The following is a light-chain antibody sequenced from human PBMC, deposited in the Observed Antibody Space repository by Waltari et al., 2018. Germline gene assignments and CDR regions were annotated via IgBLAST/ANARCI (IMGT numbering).Light chain of an antibody. V-gene: IGKV3-20*01. Sequence: EIVLTQSPGTLSLSPGEGATLSCRTSQTIRTIYLAWYQQKPGQAPTLLIYGACTRATGIPDRVTGSVSGTHFQLTISSLGPEELAAHYCQQYDVSPLAYGGGPKVGSK. J-gene: IGKJ4*01. CDR3: QQYDVSPLA. CDR1: QTIRTIY. CDR2: GAC.